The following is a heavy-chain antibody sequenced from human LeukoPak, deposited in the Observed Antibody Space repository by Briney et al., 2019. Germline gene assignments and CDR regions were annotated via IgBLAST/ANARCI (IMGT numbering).Heavy chain of an antibody. CDR3: ARGGSSSWSLFDY. CDR1: GGSISSYY. Sequence: PSETLSLTCTVSGGSISSYYWSWIRQPPGKGLEWIGYIYYSGSTNYNPSLKSRVTISVDTSKNQFSLKLSSVTAADTAVYYCARGGSSSWSLFDYWGQGTLVTVSS. V-gene: IGHV4-59*01. J-gene: IGHJ4*02. CDR2: IYYSGST. D-gene: IGHD6-13*01.